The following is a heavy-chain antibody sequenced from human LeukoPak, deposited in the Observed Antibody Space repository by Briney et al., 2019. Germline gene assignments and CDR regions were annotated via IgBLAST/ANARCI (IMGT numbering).Heavy chain of an antibody. CDR2: ITGGGSGI. V-gene: IGHV3-23*01. CDR1: GFTFSNYA. Sequence: PGASLRLSCAASGFTFSNYAMSWVRQAPGKGLEWVSAITGGGSGIYYADSMKSRFTISRDNSKNTLYLQINSLRDEDTAVYYCAKWGDYDVLTGYYVSDYWGQGTLVTVSS. J-gene: IGHJ4*02. D-gene: IGHD3-9*01. CDR3: AKWGDYDVLTGYYVSDY.